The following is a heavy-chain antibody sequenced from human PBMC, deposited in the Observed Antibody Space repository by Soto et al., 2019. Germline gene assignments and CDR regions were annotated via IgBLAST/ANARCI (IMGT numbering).Heavy chain of an antibody. J-gene: IGHJ3*02. D-gene: IGHD2-21*01. Sequence: QVQLEESGGGVVQPGRSLRLSCAASGFIFSSYSMHWVGQAPGKGLEWVAIISNDGSSKYYVDSVKGRFTISRDNSNNTLSLQMNSLRAEDTAVYYCARDQFLDAFDIWGQGTMVTVSS. CDR1: GFIFSSYS. V-gene: IGHV3-30-3*01. CDR2: ISNDGSSK. CDR3: ARDQFLDAFDI.